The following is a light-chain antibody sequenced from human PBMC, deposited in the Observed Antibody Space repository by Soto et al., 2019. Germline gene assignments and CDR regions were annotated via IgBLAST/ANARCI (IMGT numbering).Light chain of an antibody. CDR2: EVS. Sequence: QFVLTQPASVSGSPGQSITISCTGTSSDVGGYNHVSWYQQHPGKAPKLMIYEVSRRPSGVSNRFSGSKSGNTASLTISGLQAEDEADYYCTSYTSSSTLYVFGSGTKVTVL. CDR3: TSYTSSSTLYV. CDR1: SSDVGGYNH. V-gene: IGLV2-14*01. J-gene: IGLJ1*01.